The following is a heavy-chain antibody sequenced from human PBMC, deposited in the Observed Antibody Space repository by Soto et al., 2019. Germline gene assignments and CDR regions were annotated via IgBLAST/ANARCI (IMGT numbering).Heavy chain of an antibody. J-gene: IGHJ3*02. Sequence: GGSLRLSCAASGFTFNDYYMTWIRQAPGKGLEWVSYISSSGSGIYYADSMKGRFTISRDNAKKSLYLQMSSLRAEDTAVYYCARAYSDAFDIWGQGTMVTVSS. CDR1: GFTFNDYY. CDR3: ARAYSDAFDI. D-gene: IGHD2-15*01. CDR2: ISSSGSGI. V-gene: IGHV3-11*01.